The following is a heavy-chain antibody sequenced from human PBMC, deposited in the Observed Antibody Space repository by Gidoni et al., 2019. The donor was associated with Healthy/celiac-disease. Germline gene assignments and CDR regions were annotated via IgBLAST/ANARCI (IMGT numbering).Heavy chain of an antibody. CDR2: ISGSGGST. J-gene: IGHJ3*02. CDR3: ASDPTCVFWSGYCNDAFDI. V-gene: IGHV3-23*01. CDR1: GFTFSSYA. D-gene: IGHD3-3*01. Sequence: EVQLFESGGGLVQPGGSLRLSCAASGFTFSSYAMSWVRQAPGKGLEGVSAISGSGGSTYYADSVKGRFTISRDNSKNTLYLQMNSLRAEDTAVYYCASDPTCVFWSGYCNDAFDIWGQGTMVTVSS.